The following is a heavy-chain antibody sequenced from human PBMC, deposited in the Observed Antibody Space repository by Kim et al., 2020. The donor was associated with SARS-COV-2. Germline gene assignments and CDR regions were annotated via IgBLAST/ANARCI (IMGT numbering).Heavy chain of an antibody. CDR3: ARDRNNCSGGSCYPADAFDI. CDR1: GGSISSYY. J-gene: IGHJ3*02. D-gene: IGHD2-15*01. CDR2: VYYSGST. V-gene: IGHV4-59*13. Sequence: SETLSLTCTVSGGSISSYYWSWIRQPPGKGLEWIGYVYYSGSTNYNPSLKSRVTISVDTSKNQFSLKLSSVTAADTAVYYCARDRNNCSGGSCYPADAFDIWEQGTMVTVSS.